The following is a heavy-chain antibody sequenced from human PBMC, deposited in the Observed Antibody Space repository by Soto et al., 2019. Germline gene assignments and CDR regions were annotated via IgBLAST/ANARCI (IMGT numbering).Heavy chain of an antibody. Sequence: VQLVESGGGVVQPGRSLRLSCVASEFTFSSHLMHWVRQAPGKGLEWVAFISNDGDYKNYADSVKGRFTISRDTSKDTVYLEIHSLRPEDTALYHCARDEAGRAPYYRDYWGQGTLVIVS. D-gene: IGHD1-26*01. V-gene: IGHV3-30*03. CDR1: EFTFSSHL. CDR3: ARDEAGRAPYYRDY. CDR2: ISNDGDYK. J-gene: IGHJ4*02.